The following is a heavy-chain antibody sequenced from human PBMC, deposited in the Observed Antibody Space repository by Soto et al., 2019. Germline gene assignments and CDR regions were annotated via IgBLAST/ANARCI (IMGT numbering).Heavy chain of an antibody. Sequence: GGSLRLSCAASGFSFSNAWMNWVRQAPGKGLEWVGRIESKNDGGATDYAAPVKGRFTISRDDSKNTLYLQMNSLETEDKAVYYCTKDSRGDFVLVPPAPYYFDNGGQGTLVTVSS. CDR3: TKDSRGDFVLVPPAPYYFDN. CDR2: IESKNDGGAT. V-gene: IGHV3-15*07. D-gene: IGHD2-2*01. CDR1: GFSFSNAW. J-gene: IGHJ4*02.